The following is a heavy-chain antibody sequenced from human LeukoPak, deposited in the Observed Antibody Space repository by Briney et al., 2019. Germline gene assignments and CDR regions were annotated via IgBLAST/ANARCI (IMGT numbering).Heavy chain of an antibody. CDR2: ITGSGGRT. V-gene: IGHV3-23*01. J-gene: IGHJ4*02. CDR1: GFTFSSYA. CDR3: AREIDGGEYYGDYGVDY. Sequence: GGSLRLSCAASGFTFSSYAMNWVRQAPGKGLEWVSAITGSGGRTYYADSVKGRFTISRDNSKNTLYLQMNSLGAEDTAVYYCAREIDGGEYYGDYGVDYWGQGTLVTVSS. D-gene: IGHD4-17*01.